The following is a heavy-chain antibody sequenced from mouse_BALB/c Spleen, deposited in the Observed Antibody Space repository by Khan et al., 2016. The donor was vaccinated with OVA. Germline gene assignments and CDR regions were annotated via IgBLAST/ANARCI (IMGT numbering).Heavy chain of an antibody. CDR3: ARSKNLVATYFDY. V-gene: IGHV1S81*02. CDR2: TNPTNGRT. Sequence: QVQLQQSGAELVKAGASVKMSCKASGYTFTSYWMHWVKQRLGQGLEWFAETNPTNGRTYYNEKFKSKATLTVDKSSSTAYLLLNSPTFDDSAVYYCARSKNLVATYFDYWGQGTTLTVSS. CDR1: GYTFTSYW. J-gene: IGHJ2*01. D-gene: IGHD1-1*01.